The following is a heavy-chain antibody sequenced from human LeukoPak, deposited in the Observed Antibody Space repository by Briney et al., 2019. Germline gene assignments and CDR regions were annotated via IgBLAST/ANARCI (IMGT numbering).Heavy chain of an antibody. D-gene: IGHD5-24*01. CDR2: IASSGRNT. CDR3: AKDIQLSA. V-gene: IGHV3-23*01. Sequence: AGGSLRLSCAASGCNFNDAAMTWVRQAPGKGLEWVSLIASSGRNTYYTDSVRGRFTISRDNSKKTLSLQMNSLRVEDTAIYYCAKDIQLSAWGLGTMVTVSS. CDR1: GCNFNDAA. J-gene: IGHJ3*01.